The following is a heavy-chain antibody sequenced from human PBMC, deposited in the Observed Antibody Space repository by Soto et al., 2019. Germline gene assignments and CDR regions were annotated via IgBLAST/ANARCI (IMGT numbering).Heavy chain of an antibody. V-gene: IGHV3-33*01. J-gene: IGHJ4*02. Sequence: QEQLVESGGGVVQPGRSLRLSCAASGFTFSDYAMHWVRQAPGKGLEWVAVIWHDGTNKYYADSVKGRFTISRDNSQNTLYLQMNSLRAEDTAVYYCARHALLVTTFDYWGQGTLVTVSS. CDR3: ARHALLVTTFDY. CDR1: GFTFSDYA. D-gene: IGHD4-17*01. CDR2: IWHDGTNK.